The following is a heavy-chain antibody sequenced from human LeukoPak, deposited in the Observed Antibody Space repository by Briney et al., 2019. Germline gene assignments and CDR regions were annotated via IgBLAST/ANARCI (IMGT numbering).Heavy chain of an antibody. CDR3: ARVIESMVRRVWRYYYGMDV. V-gene: IGHV1-69*04. D-gene: IGHD3-10*01. CDR2: IIPILGIA. J-gene: IGHJ6*01. Sequence: SVKVSCKASGGTFSSYAISGVRQAPGQGREGMGRIIPILGIADYAQKFQGRVTITADKSTSTAYMELSSLTSEDTAVYYCARVIESMVRRVWRYYYGMDVWGQGTTVTVSS. CDR1: GGTFSSYA.